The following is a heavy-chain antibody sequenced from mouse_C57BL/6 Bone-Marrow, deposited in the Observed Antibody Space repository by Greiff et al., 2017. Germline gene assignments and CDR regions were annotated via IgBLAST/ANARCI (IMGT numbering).Heavy chain of an antibody. D-gene: IGHD3-2*02. CDR3: TRKGQLNYYAMDY. CDR1: GYTFTDYE. J-gene: IGHJ4*01. CDR2: IDPATGGT. V-gene: IGHV1-15*01. Sequence: VQLQQPGAELVRPGASVTLSCKASGYTFTDYEMHWVKQTPVHGLEWIGAIDPATGGTAYNQKFKGKAILTADKSSSTAYMQLRSLTSEDSAVYYCTRKGQLNYYAMDYWGQGTSVTVSS.